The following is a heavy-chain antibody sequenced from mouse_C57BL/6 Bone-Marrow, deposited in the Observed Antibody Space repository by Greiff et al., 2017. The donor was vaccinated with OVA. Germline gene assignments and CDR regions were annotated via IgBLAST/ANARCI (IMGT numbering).Heavy chain of an antibody. CDR3: VRDYSNYERWYFDV. CDR1: GFSFNTYA. J-gene: IGHJ1*03. V-gene: IGHV10-1*01. D-gene: IGHD2-5*01. Sequence: EVKLMESGGGLVQPKGSLKLSCAASGFSFNTYAMNWVRQAPGKGLEWVARIRSKSNNYATYYADSVKDRFTISRDDSESMLYLQMNNLKTEDTAMYYCVRDYSNYERWYFDVWGTGTTVTVSS. CDR2: IRSKSNNYAT.